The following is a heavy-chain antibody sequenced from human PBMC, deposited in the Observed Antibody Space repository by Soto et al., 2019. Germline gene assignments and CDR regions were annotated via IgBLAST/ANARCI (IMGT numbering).Heavy chain of an antibody. CDR1: GFTFSSYG. V-gene: IGHV3-15*01. Sequence: VQLVESGGGVVQPGRSLRLSCAASGFTFSSYGMHWVRQAPGKGLEWVGRIKSKTDGGTTVYAAPVKGRFTISRDDSKNTLYLQMNSLKAEDTAVYYCTTDQNHRYCSGAACYSGQHTMDVWGQGTTVTVSS. CDR2: IKSKTDGGTT. J-gene: IGHJ6*02. CDR3: TTDQNHRYCSGAACYSGQHTMDV. D-gene: IGHD2-15*01.